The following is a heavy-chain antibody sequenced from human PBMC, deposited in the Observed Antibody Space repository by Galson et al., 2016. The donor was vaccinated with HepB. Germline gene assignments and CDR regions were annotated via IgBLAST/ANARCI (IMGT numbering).Heavy chain of an antibody. J-gene: IGHJ4*02. CDR1: GLNVKGKF. CDR2: ITSGGAA. CDR3: VGPGTAY. V-gene: IGHV3-53*01. Sequence: SLRLSCAVSGLNVKGKFMNWVRQAPGKGLEWVSVITSGGAAAYADSVRGRFTIFRDSTKNTLSLQMSRLRSDDTAMYYCVGPGTAYWGQGTLVTVSP. D-gene: IGHD3-10*01.